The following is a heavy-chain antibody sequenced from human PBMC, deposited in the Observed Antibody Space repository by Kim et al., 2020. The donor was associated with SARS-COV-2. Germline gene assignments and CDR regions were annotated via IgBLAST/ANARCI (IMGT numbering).Heavy chain of an antibody. V-gene: IGHV3-15*01. CDR2: IKSKTDGGTT. Sequence: GGSLRLSCAASGFTFSNAWMSWVRQAPGKGLEWVGRIKSKTDGGTTDYAAPVKGRFTISRDDSKNTLYLQMNSLKTEDTAVYYCTTSTSRAFRSIRFDPWGQGTLVTVSS. J-gene: IGHJ5*02. CDR3: TTSTSRAFRSIRFDP. CDR1: GFTFSNAW.